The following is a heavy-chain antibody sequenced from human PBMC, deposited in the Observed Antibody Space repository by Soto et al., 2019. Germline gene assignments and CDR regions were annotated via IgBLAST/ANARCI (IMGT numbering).Heavy chain of an antibody. D-gene: IGHD2-15*01. Sequence: QVQLVQSGAEVKKPGASVKVSCKASGYTFTSYAMHWVRQAPGQRLEWMGWINAGNGNTKYSQKFQGRVTITRDTSASTAYMELSSLRSEDTAVYYCASDRGYCSGGSCYPTNFDYWGQGTLVTVSS. J-gene: IGHJ4*02. V-gene: IGHV1-3*01. CDR1: GYTFTSYA. CDR3: ASDRGYCSGGSCYPTNFDY. CDR2: INAGNGNT.